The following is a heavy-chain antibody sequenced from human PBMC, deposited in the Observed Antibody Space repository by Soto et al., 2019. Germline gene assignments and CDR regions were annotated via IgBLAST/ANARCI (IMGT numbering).Heavy chain of an antibody. CDR3: AKAGGFGVYCYFDL. V-gene: IGHV3-23*01. J-gene: IGHJ2*01. CDR2: ISCSGGST. D-gene: IGHD3-10*01. CDR1: GFTFSSYA. Sequence: EVQLLESGGGLVQPGGSLRLSCAASGFTFSSYAMSWVRQAPGKGLEWVSAISCSGGSTYSADSVKGRFTISRDNSKNTLYLQMNSLRAEDTAVYYCAKAGGFGVYCYFDLWGRGTLVTVSS.